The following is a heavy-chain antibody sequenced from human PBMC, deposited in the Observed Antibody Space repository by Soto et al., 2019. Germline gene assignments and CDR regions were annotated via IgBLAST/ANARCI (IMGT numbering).Heavy chain of an antibody. J-gene: IGHJ5*01. CDR2: INPDGNEK. CDR3: SRSLDS. CDR1: GFTFSNFW. V-gene: IGHV3-7*01. Sequence: MRLSCAASGFTFSNFWMDWVRQAPGQGLEWVANINPDGNEKHYVDSVKGRFTISRDNAKNSLYLQMSSLTAEDSALYYCSRSLDSWGQGTRVTVSS.